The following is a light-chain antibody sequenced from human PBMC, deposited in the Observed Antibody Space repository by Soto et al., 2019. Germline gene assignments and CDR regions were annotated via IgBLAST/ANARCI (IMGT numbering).Light chain of an antibody. CDR2: GAS. CDR1: QSVSSNY. Sequence: EILLTQSPGTLSLSLRERASLCSRASQSVSSNYLAWYQQKNGQPPRILIYGASTRDTGIPDRFSGGGSGTDFTLTISRLEPEDFEVYYCQQYGSSPITFGQGTRLEIK. V-gene: IGKV3-20*01. CDR3: QQYGSSPIT. J-gene: IGKJ5*01.